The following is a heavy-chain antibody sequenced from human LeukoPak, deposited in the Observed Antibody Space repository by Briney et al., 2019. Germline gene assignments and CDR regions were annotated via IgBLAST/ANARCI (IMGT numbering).Heavy chain of an antibody. D-gene: IGHD3-10*01. Sequence: SGGSLRLSCAASGFSVNSFGMSWVRQAPGQGLEWVSAISGRSESSTYYTESVKGRFTISRDKSKNTLFLQMNALRAEDTAVYYCARISTMVRGPTDYWGQGTLVTVSS. CDR3: ARISTMVRGPTDY. CDR2: ISGRSESST. CDR1: GFSVNSFG. J-gene: IGHJ4*02. V-gene: IGHV3-23*01.